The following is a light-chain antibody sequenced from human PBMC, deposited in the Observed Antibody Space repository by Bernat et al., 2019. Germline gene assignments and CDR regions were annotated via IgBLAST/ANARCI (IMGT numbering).Light chain of an antibody. CDR1: QSSSNY. CDR3: QQSYSTPFT. Sequence: DIQITQSPSSLSASVGDRVTITCRASQSSSNYLNWYQQKPGKAPKLLIYAAFTLQSGVPSRFSGSGSGTDFTLTISSLQPEDFATYYGQQSYSTPFTFGPGTKVDIK. V-gene: IGKV1-39*01. J-gene: IGKJ3*01. CDR2: AAF.